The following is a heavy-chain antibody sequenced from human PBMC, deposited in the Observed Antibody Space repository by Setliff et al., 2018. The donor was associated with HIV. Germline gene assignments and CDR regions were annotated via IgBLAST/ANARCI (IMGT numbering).Heavy chain of an antibody. CDR1: GGSISSYY. J-gene: IGHJ5*02. V-gene: IGHV4-4*07. D-gene: IGHD6-19*01. CDR2: IYIRGST. Sequence: KPSETLSLTCTVSGGSISSYYWSWIRQPAGKGLEWIGHIYIRGSTNYNPSFNSRVTMSVDTSKNQFSLRLTSVTAADTAMYHCARDRSSGWSKDWFDTWGQGILVTVSS. CDR3: ARDRSSGWSKDWFDT.